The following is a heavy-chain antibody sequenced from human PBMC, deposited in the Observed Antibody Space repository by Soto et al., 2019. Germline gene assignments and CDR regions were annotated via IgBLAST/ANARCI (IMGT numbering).Heavy chain of an antibody. CDR3: ARLNIAAAARWTSDY. D-gene: IGHD6-13*01. Sequence: QLQLQESGPGLVKPSETLSLTCTVSGGSISSSSYYWGWIRQPPGKGLEWIGSIYYSGSTYYNPSLKSRVTISVDTSKTQFSLKLSSVTAADTAVYYCARLNIAAAARWTSDYWGQGTLVTVSS. V-gene: IGHV4-39*01. J-gene: IGHJ4*02. CDR2: IYYSGST. CDR1: GGSISSSSYY.